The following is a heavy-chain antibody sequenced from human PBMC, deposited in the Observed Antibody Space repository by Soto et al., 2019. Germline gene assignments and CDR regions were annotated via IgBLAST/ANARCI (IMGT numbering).Heavy chain of an antibody. J-gene: IGHJ4*02. CDR2: INSNTGGT. V-gene: IGHV1-2*02. D-gene: IGHD2-2*01. Sequence: QVQLVQSGAEVKKPGTSVKVSCKASGYTFSGHYTHWVRQAPGQGLEWMGWINSNTGGTNYAQKFQGKVTMTRDRSISTAYMELNCLRSDDTAVYYCARGGYQLLYSFDYWGQGTLVTVSA. CDR1: GYTFSGHY. CDR3: ARGGYQLLYSFDY.